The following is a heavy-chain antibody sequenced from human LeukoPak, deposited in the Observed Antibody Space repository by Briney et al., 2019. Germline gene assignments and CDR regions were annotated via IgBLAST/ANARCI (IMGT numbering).Heavy chain of an antibody. V-gene: IGHV4-31*03. CDR1: GGSISSGGYH. D-gene: IGHD5-12*01. CDR2: IYYSGST. J-gene: IGHJ4*02. CDR3: ARGYSGYGCFDY. Sequence: TLSLTCTVSGGSISSGGYHWSWIRQHPGKGLEWIGYIYYSGSTYYNPSLKSRVTISVDTSKNQFSLKLSSVTAADTAVYYCARGYSGYGCFDYWGQGTLVTVSS.